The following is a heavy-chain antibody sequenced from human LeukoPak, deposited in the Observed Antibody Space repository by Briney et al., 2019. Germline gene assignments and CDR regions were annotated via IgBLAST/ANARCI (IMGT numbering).Heavy chain of an antibody. J-gene: IGHJ4*02. V-gene: IGHV3-74*01. CDR2: IASDGNNR. D-gene: IGHD4-17*01. Sequence: HPGGSLRLSCAASGFTFSSYWMNWVRQVPGKGLVWVSRIASDGNNRDYADSVKGRFTISRDNAKNTLYLEMNSLRAEDTAVYHCVRDSDDYGDHTTRRFDYWGQGTLVTVSS. CDR1: GFTFSSYW. CDR3: VRDSDDYGDHTTRRFDY.